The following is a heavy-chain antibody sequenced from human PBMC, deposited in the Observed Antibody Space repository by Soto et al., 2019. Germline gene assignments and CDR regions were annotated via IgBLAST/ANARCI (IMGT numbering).Heavy chain of an antibody. CDR2: IWYDASKQ. CDR1: GFSFSVYG. J-gene: IGHJ4*02. Sequence: PGGSLRLSCETSGFSFSVYGMHWVRQAPGKGLEWVAVIWYDASKQFYAASVEGRFTISRDNSKAILYLQMNSLRAEDTAVYYCAAWAEGATEVHWGQGTLVTRLL. V-gene: IGHV3-33*01. D-gene: IGHD2-15*01. CDR3: AAWAEGATEVH.